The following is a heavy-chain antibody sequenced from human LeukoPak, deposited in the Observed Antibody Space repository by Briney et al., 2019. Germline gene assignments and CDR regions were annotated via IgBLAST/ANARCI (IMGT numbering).Heavy chain of an antibody. V-gene: IGHV4-59*08. Sequence: SETLSLTCTISGGSMSTYYWTWIRQPPGKGLEWIGYIHSSGSANYKPSLKSRVTISVDTSKNQFSLKLTSVSAADTAVYYCARLAASSMDVWGKGTSVTVSS. J-gene: IGHJ6*04. CDR2: IHSSGSA. CDR3: ARLAASSMDV. CDR1: GGSMSTYY.